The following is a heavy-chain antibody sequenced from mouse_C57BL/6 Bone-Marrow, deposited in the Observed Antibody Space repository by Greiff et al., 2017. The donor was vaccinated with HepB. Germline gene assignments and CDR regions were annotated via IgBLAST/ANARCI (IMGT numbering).Heavy chain of an antibody. CDR3: ARARGLGY. V-gene: IGHV1-76*01. Sequence: QVQLQQSGAELVRPGASVKLSCKASGYTFTDYYINWVKQRPGQGLEWIARIYPGSGNTYYNEKFKGKATLTAEKSSSTAYMQLSSLTSEDSAVYYCARARGLGYWGQGTLVTVSA. CDR2: IYPGSGNT. CDR1: GYTFTDYY. J-gene: IGHJ3*01.